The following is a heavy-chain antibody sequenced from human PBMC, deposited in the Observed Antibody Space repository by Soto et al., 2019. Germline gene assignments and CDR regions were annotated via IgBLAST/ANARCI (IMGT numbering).Heavy chain of an antibody. CDR3: VHKGGGDRILDY. J-gene: IGHJ4*02. Sequence: ITLKESGPALVKPTQTLTLTCTFSGFSLSTSGVGVGWIRQPPGEALEWLALIYWDDYKHFSPSLESRLTITKDTSKNQVVLTMTNMDPVDTATYYCVHKGGGDRILDYWGQGTLVTVSS. CDR2: IYWDDYK. CDR1: GFSLSTSGVG. D-gene: IGHD3-16*01. V-gene: IGHV2-5*02.